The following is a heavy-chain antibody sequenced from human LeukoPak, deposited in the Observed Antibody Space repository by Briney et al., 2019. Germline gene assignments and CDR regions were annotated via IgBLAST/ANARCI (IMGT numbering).Heavy chain of an antibody. V-gene: IGHV4-34*01. CDR1: GESFSGYY. D-gene: IGHD2-2*01. CDR2: INHTGST. Sequence: SETLSLTCAVYGESFSGYYWNWIRQPPGKGLEWIGEINHTGSTNYNPSLKSRVTISVDTSKNQFSLKLISLTAADTAVYYCARRVGDGVFDPWGQGTLVTVSS. J-gene: IGHJ5*02. CDR3: ARRVGDGVFDP.